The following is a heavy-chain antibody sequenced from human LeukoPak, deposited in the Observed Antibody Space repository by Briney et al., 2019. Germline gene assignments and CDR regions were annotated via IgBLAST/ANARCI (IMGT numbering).Heavy chain of an antibody. J-gene: IGHJ5*02. CDR1: GGSISSGGYY. CDR3: ARAIVGATPQRRDNWFDP. Sequence: SETLSLTCTVSGGSISSGGYYWSWIRQHPGKGLEWIGYIYYSGSTYYNPSLKSRVTISVDTSKNQFSLKLSSVTAADTAVYYCARAIVGATPQRRDNWFDPWGQGTLVTVSS. V-gene: IGHV4-31*03. CDR2: IYYSGST. D-gene: IGHD1-26*01.